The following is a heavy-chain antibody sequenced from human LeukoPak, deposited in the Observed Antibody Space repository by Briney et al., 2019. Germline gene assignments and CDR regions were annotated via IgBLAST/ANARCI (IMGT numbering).Heavy chain of an antibody. D-gene: IGHD5-18*01. J-gene: IGHJ4*02. CDR3: ARGQVQLWPHFDY. Sequence: GGSLRLSCAASGFTVSSNYMSWVRQAPGKGLEWVSVIYSGGSTYYADSVKGRFTISRHNSKNTLYLQMNSLRAEDTAVYYCARGQVQLWPHFDYWGQGTLVTVSS. CDR1: GFTVSSNY. V-gene: IGHV3-53*04. CDR2: IYSGGST.